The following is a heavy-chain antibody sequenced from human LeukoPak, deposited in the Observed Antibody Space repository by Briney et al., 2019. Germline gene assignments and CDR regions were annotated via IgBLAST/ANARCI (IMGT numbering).Heavy chain of an antibody. V-gene: IGHV3-30*02. J-gene: IGHJ4*02. Sequence: GGSLRLSCAASGITFSRHVMHWVRQAPGKGLEWVAFIPSDGSNNYYADSVKGRFTISRDNSKNTLYLQMNSLKTEDTAVYYCNTDLTGKWELWGYWGQGTLVTVSS. D-gene: IGHD1-26*01. CDR2: IPSDGSNN. CDR3: NTDLTGKWELWGY. CDR1: GITFSRHV.